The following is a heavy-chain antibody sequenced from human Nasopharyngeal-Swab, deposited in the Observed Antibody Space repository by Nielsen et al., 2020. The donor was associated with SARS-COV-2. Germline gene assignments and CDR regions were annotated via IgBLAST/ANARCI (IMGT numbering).Heavy chain of an antibody. D-gene: IGHD4-17*01. CDR2: IWYDGSNK. CDR3: ARGYGDYGMDV. V-gene: IGHV3-33*01. CDR1: GFTFSSYG. Sequence: GESLKISCAASGFTFSSYGMHWVRQAPGKGLEWVEVIWYDGSNKYYADSVKGRFTISRDNSKNTLYLQMNSLRAEDTAVYYCARGYGDYGMDVWGQGTTVTVSS. J-gene: IGHJ6*02.